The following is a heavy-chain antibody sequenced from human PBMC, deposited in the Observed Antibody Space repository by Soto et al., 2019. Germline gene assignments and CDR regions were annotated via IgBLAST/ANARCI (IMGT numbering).Heavy chain of an antibody. CDR3: ARLYYDFWSGYYPLDV. J-gene: IGHJ6*02. V-gene: IGHV1-8*01. D-gene: IGHD3-3*01. CDR2: MNPNSGNT. Sequence: QVQLVQSGAEVKKPGASVKVSCKASGYTFTSYDINWVRQATGQGLEWMGWMNPNSGNTGYAQKFQGRVTMTRNTSISTAYMELSSLRSEDTAVYYCARLYYDFWSGYYPLDVWGQGNTVTVSS. CDR1: GYTFTSYD.